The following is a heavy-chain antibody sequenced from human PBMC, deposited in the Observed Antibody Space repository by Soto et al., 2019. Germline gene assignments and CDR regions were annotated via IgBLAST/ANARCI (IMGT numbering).Heavy chain of an antibody. CDR2: SRRKANSYTT. V-gene: IGHV3-72*01. Sequence: EVQLVESGGGLVQPGGSLRLSCAASGLIFSDYHMDWVRQAPGKGLEWVGRSRRKANSYTTEYAASVKGRFTISREDSKKSLYLQMNSLKTEDTAVYYCAMLGGWSGGSNDMDVWGQGTTVTVSS. J-gene: IGHJ6*02. D-gene: IGHD6-19*01. CDR3: AMLGGWSGGSNDMDV. CDR1: GLIFSDYH.